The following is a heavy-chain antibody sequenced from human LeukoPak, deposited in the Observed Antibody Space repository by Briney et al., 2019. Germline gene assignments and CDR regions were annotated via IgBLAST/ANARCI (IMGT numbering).Heavy chain of an antibody. Sequence: GESLKISCKGSGYSFTTSWIAWVRQMPGKGPEWMGIIYPGDSDTRYSPSFQGQVTISADKSISTAYLQWNSLKASDTAMYYCARRGDVAVWFDPWGQGTLVTVSS. D-gene: IGHD6-19*01. CDR3: ARRGDVAVWFDP. CDR2: IYPGDSDT. CDR1: GYSFTTSW. J-gene: IGHJ5*02. V-gene: IGHV5-51*01.